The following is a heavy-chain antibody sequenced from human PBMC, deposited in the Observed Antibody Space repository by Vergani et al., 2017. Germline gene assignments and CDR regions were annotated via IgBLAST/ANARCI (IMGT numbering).Heavy chain of an antibody. CDR2: INPNSGGT. V-gene: IGHV1-2*02. CDR3: ARFLHPLYGSGSSPLPNDY. Sequence: QVQLVQSGAEVKKPGASVKVSCKASGYTFTGYYMHWVRQAPGQGLEWMGWINPNSGGTNYAQKFQGRVTMTRDTSISTAYMELSRLRSDDTAVYYCARFLHPLYGSGSSPLPNDYWGQGTLVTVSS. D-gene: IGHD3-10*01. J-gene: IGHJ4*02. CDR1: GYTFTGYY.